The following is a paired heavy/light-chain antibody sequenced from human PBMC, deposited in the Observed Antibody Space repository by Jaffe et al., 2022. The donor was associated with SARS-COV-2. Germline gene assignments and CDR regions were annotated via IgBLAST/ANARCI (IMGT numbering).Light chain of an antibody. CDR1: KLGDKY. CDR3: QAWDSSIGGYV. J-gene: IGLJ1*01. CDR2: QDS. V-gene: IGLV3-1*01. Sequence: STELTQPPSVSVSPGQTATITCTGDKLGDKYACWYKQKPGRSPVLVIYQDSQRPSGIPARISGSNSGNTATLTISGAQAVDEGDYYCQAWDSSIGGYVFGTGTKVIVL.
Heavy chain of an antibody. CDR2: INPHNGDT. J-gene: IGHJ6*02. CDR1: GYRLTDSY. V-gene: IGHV1-2*02. D-gene: IGHD3-3*01. CDR3: AKIGGPNPGGTLGRHDFRSGPKHHYNYGMDV. Sequence: QAQLLQSGTEVKKPGASVRLSCKASGYRLTDSYIYWVRQAPEQGLEWMGWINPHNGDTNYAQKSQGRVTVTRDTSINTAYMELRSLKFDDTAVYYCAKIGGPNPGGTLGRHDFRSGPKHHYNYGMDVWGQGTTVIVSS.